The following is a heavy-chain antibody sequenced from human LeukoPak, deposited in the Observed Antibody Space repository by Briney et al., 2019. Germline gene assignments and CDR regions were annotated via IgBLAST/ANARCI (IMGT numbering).Heavy chain of an antibody. J-gene: IGHJ6*02. CDR1: GFTFSTYW. Sequence: GGSLRLSCAASGFTFSTYWMHWVRHAPGKGLVWVSLINGDGSTSTYAHSLKGRFTISRDNAKNTLYLQMNSLRTEDTAVYYCTRNPGMDVWGQGTTVTVS. CDR2: INGDGSTS. V-gene: IGHV3-74*01. CDR3: TRNPGMDV.